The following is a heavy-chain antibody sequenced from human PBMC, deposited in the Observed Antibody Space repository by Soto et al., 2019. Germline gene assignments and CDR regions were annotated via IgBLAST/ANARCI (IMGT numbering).Heavy chain of an antibody. CDR2: ISGSGIST. CDR3: VKPPVITASYYYYDMDV. V-gene: IGHV3-23*01. J-gene: IGHJ6*02. Sequence: GGSLRLSCAASGFTFSTYPMSWVRQAPGKGLEWVSGISGSGISTYYTDSVKGRFTISRDNSKNTVFLQMNSLRDEDTAVYYCVKPPVITASYYYYDMDVRGQGTTVTVS. CDR1: GFTFSTYP. D-gene: IGHD4-4*01.